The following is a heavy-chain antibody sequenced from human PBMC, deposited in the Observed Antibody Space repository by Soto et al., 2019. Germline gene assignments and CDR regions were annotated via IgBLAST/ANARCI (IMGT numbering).Heavy chain of an antibody. J-gene: IGHJ5*02. Sequence: QLQLQESGPGLVKPSETLSLTCTVSGGSISSSSYYWGWIRQPPGKGLEWIGSIYYSGSTYYNPSLKSRVTISEDTSKNQFSLKLSSVTAADTAVYYCARPVGYSSSWYPSWFDPWGQGTLVTVSS. CDR2: IYYSGST. D-gene: IGHD6-13*01. V-gene: IGHV4-39*01. CDR3: ARPVGYSSSWYPSWFDP. CDR1: GGSISSSSYY.